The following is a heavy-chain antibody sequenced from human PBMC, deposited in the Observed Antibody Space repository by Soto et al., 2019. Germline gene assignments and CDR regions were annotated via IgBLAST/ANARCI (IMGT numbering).Heavy chain of an antibody. Sequence: EVQLVESGGGLVKPGGSLRLSCAASGFTFSSYSMNWVRQAPGKGLEWVSSISSSSSYIYYADSVKGRFTISRDNAKNSLYLQMNSLRAEDTAVYYCARDMVAGTNYFDYWGQGTLVTVSS. V-gene: IGHV3-21*01. J-gene: IGHJ4*02. CDR1: GFTFSSYS. D-gene: IGHD1-7*01. CDR3: ARDMVAGTNYFDY. CDR2: ISSSSSYI.